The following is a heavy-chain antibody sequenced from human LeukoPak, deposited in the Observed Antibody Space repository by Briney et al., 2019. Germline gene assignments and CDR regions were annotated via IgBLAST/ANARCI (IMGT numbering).Heavy chain of an antibody. D-gene: IGHD2-8*02. V-gene: IGHV6-1*01. Sequence: SQTLSLTCAISVDSVSRNTAGWNWIRHSPSRGLEWLGRTYYRSKWYNDFAPSVRNRITINPDTSNNQFSLQLNSVTPEDTAVYYCARNLVRAFDIWGQGTMVTVSS. CDR2: TYYRSKWYN. CDR3: ARNLVRAFDI. CDR1: VDSVSRNTAG. J-gene: IGHJ3*02.